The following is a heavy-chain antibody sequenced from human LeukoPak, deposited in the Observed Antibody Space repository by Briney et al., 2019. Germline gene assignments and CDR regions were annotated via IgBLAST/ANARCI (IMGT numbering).Heavy chain of an antibody. CDR2: ISAYNGNT. D-gene: IGHD5-12*01. Sequence: ASVTVSCKASGYTFTIYGISWVRQAPGQEREGMGWISAYNGNTNYAQKLQGRVTMTTDTSTSKAYMDLRSLRSDDTAVYYCARGQNAIVATIWFDPWGQGTLVTVSS. V-gene: IGHV1-18*01. J-gene: IGHJ5*02. CDR1: GYTFTIYG. CDR3: ARGQNAIVATIWFDP.